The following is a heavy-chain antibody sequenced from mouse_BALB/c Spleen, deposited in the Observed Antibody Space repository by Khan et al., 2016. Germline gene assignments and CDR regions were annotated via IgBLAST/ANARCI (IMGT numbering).Heavy chain of an antibody. Sequence: QVQLQQPGTELVRPGASVKLSCKAPGYSFTRYWMNWVKQRPGQGLEWIGMIHPSDSESRLNQKFKDKATLTVDNSSSIAYMQLSSPTSEDSAVYYCTRSAYGNHPYYAMDYWGQGTSVTVSS. J-gene: IGHJ4*01. CDR2: IHPSDSES. CDR1: GYSFTRYW. CDR3: TRSAYGNHPYYAMDY. V-gene: IGHV1-61*01. D-gene: IGHD1-1*01.